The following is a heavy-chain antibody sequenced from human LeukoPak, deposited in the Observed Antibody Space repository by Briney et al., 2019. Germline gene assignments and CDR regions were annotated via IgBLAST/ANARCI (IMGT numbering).Heavy chain of an antibody. V-gene: IGHV4-34*01. D-gene: IGHD6-13*01. CDR3: ARVSAAAGSFGY. Sequence: SETLSLTCAVYGGSFSGYYWSWIRQPPGKGLEWIGEINHSRSTNYNPSLKGRVTISVDTSKNQFSLKLSSVTAADTAVYYCARVSAAAGSFGYWGQGTLVTVSS. CDR1: GGSFSGYY. CDR2: INHSRST. J-gene: IGHJ4*02.